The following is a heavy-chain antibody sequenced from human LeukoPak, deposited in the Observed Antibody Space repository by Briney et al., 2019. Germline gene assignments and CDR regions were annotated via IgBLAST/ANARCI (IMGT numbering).Heavy chain of an antibody. CDR2: INPANGNT. CDR1: GYTFTTYV. CDR3: ARAYGGQYYFDY. V-gene: IGHV1-3*01. Sequence: GASVKVSCKASGYTFTTYVLHWVRQAPGQGLESMGWINPANGNTEYSQRFQGGVTITRDTSATTAYMELSSLRSEDTAVYYCARAYGGQYYFDYWGQGTLVTVSS. D-gene: IGHD4/OR15-4a*01. J-gene: IGHJ4*02.